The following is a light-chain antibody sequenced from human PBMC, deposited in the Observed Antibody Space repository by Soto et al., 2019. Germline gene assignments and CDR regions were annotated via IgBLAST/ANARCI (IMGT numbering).Light chain of an antibody. CDR3: KQYNSYLYT. J-gene: IGKJ2*01. CDR2: DAY. V-gene: IGKV1-5*01. CDR1: QSISSW. Sequence: DLPMTQSPSPPSASVGDRVTITCRASQSISSWLAWYQQKPGKAHKLLIYDAYSLESGVQSRFSGSGSGTEFTLTIRSLQPDDFATYYCKQYNSYLYTFGQGTKVDIK.